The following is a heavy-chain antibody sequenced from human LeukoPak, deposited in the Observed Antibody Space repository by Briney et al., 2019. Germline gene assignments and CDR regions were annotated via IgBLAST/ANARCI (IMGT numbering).Heavy chain of an antibody. V-gene: IGHV3-30-3*01. CDR1: GFTFSSYA. CDR3: ARTPYCGGDCLYYFDY. CDR2: ISYDGSNK. J-gene: IGHJ4*02. Sequence: GGSLRLSCTASGFTFSSYAMHWVRQAPGKGLEWVAVISYDGSNKYYADSVKGRFTISRDNSKNTLYLQMNSLRAEDTAVYYCARTPYCGGDCLYYFDYWGQGTLVTVSS. D-gene: IGHD2-21*02.